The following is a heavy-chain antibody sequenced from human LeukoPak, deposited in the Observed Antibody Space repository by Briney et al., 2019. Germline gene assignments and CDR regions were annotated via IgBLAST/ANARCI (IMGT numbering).Heavy chain of an antibody. CDR3: ATVRDCSGGSCLYWYFDL. Sequence: ASVKVSCKVSGYTLTELSMHWVRQAPGKGLEWMGGFDPEDGETIYAQKFQDRVTMTEDTSTDTAYMELSSLRSEDTAVYYCATVRDCSGGSCLYWYFDLWGRGTLVTVSS. D-gene: IGHD2-15*01. CDR2: FDPEDGET. J-gene: IGHJ2*01. CDR1: GYTLTELS. V-gene: IGHV1-24*01.